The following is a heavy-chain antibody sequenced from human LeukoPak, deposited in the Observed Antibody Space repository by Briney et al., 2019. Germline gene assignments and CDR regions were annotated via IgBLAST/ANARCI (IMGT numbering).Heavy chain of an antibody. D-gene: IGHD6-13*01. J-gene: IGHJ4*02. Sequence: GESLKISCKGSGYSFTSYWTGWVRQMPGKGLEWMGIIYPGDSDTRYSPSFQGQVTISADKSISTAYLQWSSLKASDTAMYYCARLKRHIAAAGTGFDYWGQGTLVTVSS. V-gene: IGHV5-51*01. CDR2: IYPGDSDT. CDR1: GYSFTSYW. CDR3: ARLKRHIAAAGTGFDY.